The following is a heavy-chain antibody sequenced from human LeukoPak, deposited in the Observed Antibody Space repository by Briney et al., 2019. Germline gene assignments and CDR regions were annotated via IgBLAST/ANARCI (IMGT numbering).Heavy chain of an antibody. J-gene: IGHJ4*02. D-gene: IGHD3-22*01. V-gene: IGHV3-11*01. CDR2: ISSSGSTI. CDR3: ARDRESYYYDSSEGY. CDR1: GFTFSDYY. Sequence: GGSLRLSCAASGFTFSDYYMSWIRQAPGKGLEWVSYISSSGSTIYYADSVKGQFTISRDNAKNSLYLQMNSLRAEDTAVYYCARDRESYYYDSSEGYWGQGTLVTVSS.